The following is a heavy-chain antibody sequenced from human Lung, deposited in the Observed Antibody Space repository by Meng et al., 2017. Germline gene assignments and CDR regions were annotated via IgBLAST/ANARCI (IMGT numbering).Heavy chain of an antibody. D-gene: IGHD5-12*01. Sequence: QVQLVQSGAEVKKPGASVKFSCKSSGYTFTDYYIHWVRQAPVQGLERMGRINPNSGGTNYVQKFQGRVTMTRDTSISTAYMELTRLRSDDTAIYYCARENVGDGGYDFDFWGRGTLVTVSS. V-gene: IGHV1-2*06. CDR1: GYTFTDYY. CDR3: ARENVGDGGYDFDF. CDR2: INPNSGGT. J-gene: IGHJ4*02.